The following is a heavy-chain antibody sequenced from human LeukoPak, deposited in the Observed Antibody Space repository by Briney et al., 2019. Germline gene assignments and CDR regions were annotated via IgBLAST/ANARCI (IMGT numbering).Heavy chain of an antibody. V-gene: IGHV4-30-4*01. CDR1: GGSISSGDYY. D-gene: IGHD3-22*01. Sequence: PSETLSLTCTVSGGSISSGDYYWSWIRQPPGKGLEWIAYISHSGGTYYNPSLKSRATISLDTSRNQFSLKLSSVTAADTAVYYCASPGADYYDSSGYYAQWGQGTLVTVSS. CDR3: ASPGADYYDSSGYYAQ. J-gene: IGHJ4*02. CDR2: ISHSGGT.